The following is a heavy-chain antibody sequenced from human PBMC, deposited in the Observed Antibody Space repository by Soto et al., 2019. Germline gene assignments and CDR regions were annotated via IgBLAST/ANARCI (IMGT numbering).Heavy chain of an antibody. J-gene: IGHJ4*02. D-gene: IGHD6-19*01. Sequence: EVQLVESGGGLIQPGGSLRLSCAASGFAVSSKYMTWVRQAPGKGLEWVSVIYGGGTTYYADSVKGRFTITRDTSKNTLYLQMNSLRAEDTAVYYGGQTTGWPGCDFWGQGTLVTVSS. CDR2: IYGGGTT. CDR1: GFAVSSKY. V-gene: IGHV3-53*01. CDR3: GQTTGWPGCDF.